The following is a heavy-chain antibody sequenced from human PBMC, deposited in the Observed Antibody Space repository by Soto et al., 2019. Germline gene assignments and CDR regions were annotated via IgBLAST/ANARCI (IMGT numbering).Heavy chain of an antibody. J-gene: IGHJ6*02. CDR1: GGSISSSNW. V-gene: IGHV4-4*02. CDR3: ARFLRVAATPNDYYYYGMDV. D-gene: IGHD2-15*01. CDR2: IYHSGST. Sequence: KPSETLSLTCAVSGGSISSSNWWSWVRQPPGKGLEWIGEIYHSGSTNYNPSLKSRVTISVDKSKNQFSLKLSSVTAADTAVYYCARFLRVAATPNDYYYYGMDVWGQGTTGTVSS.